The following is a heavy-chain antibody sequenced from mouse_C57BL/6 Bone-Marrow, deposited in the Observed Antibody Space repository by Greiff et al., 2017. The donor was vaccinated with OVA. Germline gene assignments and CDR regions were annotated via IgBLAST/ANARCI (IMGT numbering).Heavy chain of an antibody. J-gene: IGHJ2*01. Sequence: VHLVESGAELARPGASVKLSCKASGYTFTSYGISWVKQRTGQGLEWIGEIYPRSGNTYYNEKFKGKATLTADKSSSTAYMELRSLTSEDSAVYFCARSHYGPDYFDYWGQGTTLTVSS. CDR3: ARSHYGPDYFDY. D-gene: IGHD1-1*01. CDR2: IYPRSGNT. CDR1: GYTFTSYG. V-gene: IGHV1-81*01.